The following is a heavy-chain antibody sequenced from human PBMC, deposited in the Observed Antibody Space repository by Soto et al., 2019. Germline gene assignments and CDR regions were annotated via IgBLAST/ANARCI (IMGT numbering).Heavy chain of an antibody. J-gene: IGHJ4*02. CDR1: GQSFSGHS. Sequence: QVQLQQWGAGLVKPSETLSLSCAVYGQSFSGHSWAWIGQPPGKGLEWIGEINESGSTYYNPSLKSRFTISPDTSKNQFSLKLSSVSAADTAAYFCARGSGIVALPGELEDVKYDYWGQGTLVNVSS. CDR2: INESGST. D-gene: IGHD1-1*01. CDR3: ARGSGIVALPGELEDVKYDY. V-gene: IGHV4-34*01.